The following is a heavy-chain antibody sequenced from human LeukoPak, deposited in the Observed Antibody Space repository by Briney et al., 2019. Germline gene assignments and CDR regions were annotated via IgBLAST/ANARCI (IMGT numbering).Heavy chain of an antibody. CDR1: GGSVSTSIYC. V-gene: IGHV4-39*01. D-gene: IGHD5-24*01. CDR2: IYYTGST. J-gene: IGHJ4*02. Sequence: SETLSLTCTVSGGSVSTSIYCWGWIRQPPGKGLEWIGTIYYTGSTYYNPSLKSRVTVSIDTSKNQFSLKLSSVTAADTAVYYCAGHRGVGYNRPLGDWGQGTLVTVSS. CDR3: AGHRGVGYNRPLGD.